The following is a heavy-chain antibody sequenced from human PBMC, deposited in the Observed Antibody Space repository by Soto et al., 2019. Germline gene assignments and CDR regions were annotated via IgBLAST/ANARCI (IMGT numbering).Heavy chain of an antibody. D-gene: IGHD4-17*01. CDR2: MNPNSGNT. Sequence: QVQLVQSGAEVKKPGASVKVSCKASGYTFTSYDINWVRQATGQGLEWMGWMNPNSGNTGYAQKFQGRVTMTRTPSISTAYLELSSLRSEDTAVYYCAADYGDYVMGGRDYWGQGTLVTVSS. J-gene: IGHJ4*02. V-gene: IGHV1-8*01. CDR1: GYTFTSYD. CDR3: AADYGDYVMGGRDY.